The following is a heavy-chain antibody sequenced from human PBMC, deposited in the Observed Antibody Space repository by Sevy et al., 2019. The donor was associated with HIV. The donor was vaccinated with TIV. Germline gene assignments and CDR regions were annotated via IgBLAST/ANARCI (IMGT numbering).Heavy chain of an antibody. V-gene: IGHV3-33*03. CDR2: IWFDGSRQ. Sequence: GGSLRLSCAASGFRFSRYGIHWVRRAPGKGLEWVAGIWFDGSRQFYGESVKGRFTISRDKSKKIVDLQMNSLRVEDMAVYYCAKGLFGGDVISNFDSWGQGTLVTVSS. CDR3: AKGLFGGDVISNFDS. CDR1: GFRFSRYG. J-gene: IGHJ4*02. D-gene: IGHD3-10*01.